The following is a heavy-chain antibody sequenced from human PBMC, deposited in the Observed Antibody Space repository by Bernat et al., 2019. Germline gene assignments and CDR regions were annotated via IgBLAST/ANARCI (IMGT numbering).Heavy chain of an antibody. Sequence: MQLVESGGGVVQPGWSLRLSCVATGFTFSSYAMSWVRQAPGKGLEWVSAISGSGGSTYYADSVRGRFTISRDNSKNTLYLQMNSLRAEDTAVYYCAKEVVPGAIYWYLDLWGRGTLVTVSS. CDR3: AKEVVPGAIYWYLDL. J-gene: IGHJ2*01. V-gene: IGHV3-23*04. CDR1: GFTFSSYA. D-gene: IGHD2-2*01. CDR2: ISGSGGST.